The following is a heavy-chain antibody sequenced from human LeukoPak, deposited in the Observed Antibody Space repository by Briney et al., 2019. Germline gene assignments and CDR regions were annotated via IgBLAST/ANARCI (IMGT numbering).Heavy chain of an antibody. Sequence: SETLSLTCTVSGGSISSSSYYWGWIRQPPGKGLEWIGGIYYSGSTYYNPSLKSRVTISVDTSKNQFSLKLSSVTAADTAVYYCAGHSLYDAFDIWGQGTMVTVSS. V-gene: IGHV4-39*01. CDR3: AGHSLYDAFDI. CDR2: IYYSGST. CDR1: GGSISSSSYY. J-gene: IGHJ3*02.